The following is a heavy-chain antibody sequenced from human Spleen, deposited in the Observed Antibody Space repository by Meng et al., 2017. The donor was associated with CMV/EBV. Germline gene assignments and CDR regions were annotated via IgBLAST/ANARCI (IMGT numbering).Heavy chain of an antibody. D-gene: IGHD3-3*01. Sequence: GESLKISCAASGFTFSTYWMSWVRQAPGKGLEWVANINQDGSEKYYVDSVKGRFTISRDNAKNSLYLQMNSLRAEDTAVYYCARVIVPAPWSGYYMDYDYNGMDVWGQGTTVTVSS. CDR2: INQDGSEK. CDR3: ARVIVPAPWSGYYMDYDYNGMDV. J-gene: IGHJ6*02. V-gene: IGHV3-7*03. CDR1: GFTFSTYW.